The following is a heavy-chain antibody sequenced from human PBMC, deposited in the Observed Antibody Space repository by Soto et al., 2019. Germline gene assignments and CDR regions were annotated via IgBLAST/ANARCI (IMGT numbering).Heavy chain of an antibody. CDR3: ARGDVRAEYCSSTSCALAYYY. CDR2: ISAYNGNT. Sequence: ASVKVSCKASGYTFTSYGISWVRQAPGQGLEWMGWISAYNGNTNYAQKLQGRVTMTTDTSTSTAYMELRSLRSDDTAVYYCARGDVRAEYCSSTSCALAYYYWGQGTLVTVSS. V-gene: IGHV1-18*01. D-gene: IGHD2-2*01. CDR1: GYTFTSYG. J-gene: IGHJ4*02.